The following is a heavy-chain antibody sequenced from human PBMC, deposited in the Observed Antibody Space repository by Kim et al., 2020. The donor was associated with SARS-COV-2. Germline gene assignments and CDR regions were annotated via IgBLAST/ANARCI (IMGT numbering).Heavy chain of an antibody. CDR1: GGSISSSSYY. J-gene: IGHJ6*02. D-gene: IGHD6-13*01. Sequence: SETLSLTCTVSGGSISSSSYYWGWIRQPPGKGLEWIGSIYYSGSTYYNPSLKSRVTISVDTSKNQFSLKLSSVTAADTAVYYCARRRGIADQNTTPHYYYSYGMDVWCQGTTVTVSS. CDR3: ARRRGIADQNTTPHYYYSYGMDV. V-gene: IGHV4-39*01. CDR2: IYYSGST.